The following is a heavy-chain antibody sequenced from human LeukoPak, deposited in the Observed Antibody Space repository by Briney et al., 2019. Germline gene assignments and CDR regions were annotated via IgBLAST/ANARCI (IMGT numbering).Heavy chain of an antibody. V-gene: IGHV1-2*02. D-gene: IGHD2-2*02. CDR1: GYTFTGYY. Sequence: ASVKVSCKASGYTFTGYYMHWVRQAPGQGLEWMGWINPNSGGTNYAQKFQGRVTMTRDTSISTAYMELSRLSSDDTAVYYCARERAVGYCSSTSCYTGVWGFDPWGQGTLVTVSS. CDR2: INPNSGGT. CDR3: ARERAVGYCSSTSCYTGVWGFDP. J-gene: IGHJ5*02.